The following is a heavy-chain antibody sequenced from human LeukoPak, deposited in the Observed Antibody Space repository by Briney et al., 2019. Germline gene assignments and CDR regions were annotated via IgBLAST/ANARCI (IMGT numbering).Heavy chain of an antibody. Sequence: PSETLSLTCTVSGGSISSYYWSWTRQPAGKGLEWIGRIYTSGSTNYNPSLKSRVTMSVDTSKNQFSLKLSSVTAADTAVYYCARGILYSYSSGWYSDYYYYYMDVWGKGTTVTISS. D-gene: IGHD6-19*01. J-gene: IGHJ6*03. CDR3: ARGILYSYSSGWYSDYYYYYMDV. CDR1: GGSISSYY. CDR2: IYTSGST. V-gene: IGHV4-4*07.